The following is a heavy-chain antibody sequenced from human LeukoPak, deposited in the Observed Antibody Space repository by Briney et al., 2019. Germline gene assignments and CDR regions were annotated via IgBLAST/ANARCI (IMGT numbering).Heavy chain of an antibody. CDR2: ISSSSSYI. CDR1: GFTFSSYS. CDR3: ARGRYSSSWYFDY. J-gene: IGHJ4*02. Sequence: GGSLRLSCAASGFTFSSYSMNWVRRAPGKGLEWVSSISSSSSYIYYADSVKGRFTISRDNAKNSLYLQVNSLRAEDTAVYYCARGRYSSSWYFDYWGQGTLVTVSS. V-gene: IGHV3-21*01. D-gene: IGHD6-13*01.